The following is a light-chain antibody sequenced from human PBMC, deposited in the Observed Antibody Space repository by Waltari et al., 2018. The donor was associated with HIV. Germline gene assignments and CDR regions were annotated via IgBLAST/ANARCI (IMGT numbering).Light chain of an antibody. CDR3: QQYYTTPQT. CDR2: WAS. V-gene: IGKV4-1*01. Sequence: DIVMTQSPDSLAVSPGERATINCKSSQSVLYSSNNKNFLAWYQQKPGQTPKLLIYWASTRESGVPDRFSGSGSGTDFTLTISSLQAEDVAVYYCQQYYTTPQTFGQGTKLEIK. CDR1: QSVLYSSNNKNF. J-gene: IGKJ2*01.